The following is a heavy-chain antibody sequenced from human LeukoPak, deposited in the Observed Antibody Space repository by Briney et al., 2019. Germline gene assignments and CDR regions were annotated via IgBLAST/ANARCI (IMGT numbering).Heavy chain of an antibody. CDR3: TIMHGYYDGSGYWVQ. D-gene: IGHD3-22*01. CDR1: GFTFGSYG. Sequence: GGSLRLSCAASGFTFGSYGMSWVRQAPGKGLEWVAFITTTGATTSDAGSVKGRFTISRDNARDTLYMQMNSLRDEDTALYYCTIMHGYYDGSGYWVQWGQGTLVTVSS. CDR2: ITTTGATT. J-gene: IGHJ4*02. V-gene: IGHV3-23*01.